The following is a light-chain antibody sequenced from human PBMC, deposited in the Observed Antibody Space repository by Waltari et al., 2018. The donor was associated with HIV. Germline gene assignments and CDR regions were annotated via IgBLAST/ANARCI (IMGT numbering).Light chain of an antibody. CDR1: PTDIGGSIY. CDR3: CSYTKLTTHYVL. CDR2: GVS. Sequence: QSALTQPASVSGSPGQSITISCTGTPTDIGGSIYVSSYQRHPDKAPKLIIFGVSNRPSGISSRFSGSKSGNTASLTISGLQAEDEADYYCCSYTKLTTHYVLFGGGTKLTVL. J-gene: IGLJ2*01. V-gene: IGLV2-14*03.